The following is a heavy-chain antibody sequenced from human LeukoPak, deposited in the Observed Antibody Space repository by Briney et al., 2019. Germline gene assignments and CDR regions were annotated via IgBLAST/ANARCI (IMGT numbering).Heavy chain of an antibody. CDR2: ISAYNGNT. CDR1: DHTFTSYG. V-gene: IGHV1-18*01. J-gene: IGHJ3*02. CDR3: ATTAAGYYYDSSGYAAFDI. Sequence: ASVKVSCKASDHTFTSYGLSWVRQAPGQGLEWMGWISAYNGNTNYAQKFQGRVTITADKSTSTAYMELSSLRSEDTAVYYCATTAAGYYYDSSGYAAFDIWGQGTMVTVSS. D-gene: IGHD3-22*01.